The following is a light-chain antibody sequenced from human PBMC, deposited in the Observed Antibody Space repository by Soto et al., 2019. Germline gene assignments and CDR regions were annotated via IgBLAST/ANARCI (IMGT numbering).Light chain of an antibody. J-gene: IGLJ2*01. CDR3: QTWGTGGV. V-gene: IGLV4-69*01. CDR1: TGYSSYA. Sequence: QPVLTQSPSASASLGASVKLTCTLSTGYSSYAIAWHQQQPGKGPRYLMKLNSDGSHTKGDGIPDRFSASSSGAERYLTISSLQSEDEADYYCQTWGTGGVFGGGTKLTVL. CDR2: LNSDGSH.